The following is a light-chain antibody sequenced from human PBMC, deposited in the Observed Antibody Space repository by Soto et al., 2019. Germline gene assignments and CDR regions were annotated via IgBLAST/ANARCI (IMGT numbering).Light chain of an antibody. V-gene: IGLV9-49*01. J-gene: IGLJ1*01. CDR3: GADHGSGSNFVYV. CDR1: SGYNNYK. CDR2: VGSGGIVG. Sequence: QLVLTQPPSASASLGASVTLTCTLSSGYNNYKVDWYQQRPGEGPRFVMRVGSGGIVGSKGDGIPDRFSVLASGLDRYLTIENIQEEDESDSHCGADHGSGSNFVYVFGTGTKLTVL.